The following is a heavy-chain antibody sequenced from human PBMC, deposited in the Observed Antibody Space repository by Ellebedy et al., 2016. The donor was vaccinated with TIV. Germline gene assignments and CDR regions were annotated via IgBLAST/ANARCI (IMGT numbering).Heavy chain of an antibody. Sequence: PGGSLRPSCSASGFTFDDFAMHWVRESPGKGLEWVSEHRWHSGSKGYADSVKGRITVSRDNAKKSLYLQMNNLRSTDTAVYYCAKGGGAFSTDGIDIWGQGTMVTVSS. J-gene: IGHJ3*02. CDR1: GFTFDDFA. D-gene: IGHD3-16*01. CDR2: HRWHSGSK. CDR3: AKGGGAFSTDGIDI. V-gene: IGHV3-9*01.